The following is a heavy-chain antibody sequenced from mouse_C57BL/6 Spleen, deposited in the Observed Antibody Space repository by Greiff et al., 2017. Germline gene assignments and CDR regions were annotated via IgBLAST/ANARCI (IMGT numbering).Heavy chain of an antibody. CDR1: GYTFTSYW. CDR3: AGTGTGKDFDY. D-gene: IGHD4-1*01. Sequence: VQLQQPGAELVKPGASVKLSCKASGYTFTSYWMQWVKQRPGQGLEWIGEIDPSDSYTNYNQKFKGKATLTVDTSSSTAYMQLSSLTSEDSAVYYCAGTGTGKDFDYWGQGTTLTVSS. CDR2: IDPSDSYT. V-gene: IGHV1-50*01. J-gene: IGHJ2*01.